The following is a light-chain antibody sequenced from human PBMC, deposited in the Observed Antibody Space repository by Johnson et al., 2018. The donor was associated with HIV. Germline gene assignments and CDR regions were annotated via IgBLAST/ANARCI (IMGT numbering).Light chain of an antibody. Sequence: QSVLTQPPSVSAAPGQKVTISCSGSSSNIGNNYVSWYQQLPGTAPTLLIYDNNKRPSGIPDRFSGSNSGTSPTLGITGLQTGDEADYYCGTWDSSLSAGVCGTGAKVTVL. J-gene: IGLJ1*01. V-gene: IGLV1-51*01. CDR1: SSNIGNNY. CDR2: DNN. CDR3: GTWDSSLSAGV.